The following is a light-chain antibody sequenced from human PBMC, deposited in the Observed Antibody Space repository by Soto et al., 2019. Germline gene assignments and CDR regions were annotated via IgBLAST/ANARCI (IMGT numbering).Light chain of an antibody. CDR1: QSLLHSDGKTY. Sequence: MTQTPLSLSVTPGQPASISCKSSQSLLHSDGKTYLNWYQQKPGKAPNLLIYAASSLQSGVPSRFSGSGSGTDFTLTISSLQPEDFATYYCQQSYSSSWTFGQGTTVEIK. V-gene: IGKV1-39*01. CDR2: AAS. J-gene: IGKJ1*01. CDR3: QQSYSSSWT.